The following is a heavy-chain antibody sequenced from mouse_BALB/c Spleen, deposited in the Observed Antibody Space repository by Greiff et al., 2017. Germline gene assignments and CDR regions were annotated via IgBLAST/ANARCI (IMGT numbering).Heavy chain of an antibody. CDR1: GYTFTSYW. Sequence: VQLQQPGAELVRPGASVKLSCKASGYTFTSYWINWVKQRPGQGLEWIGNIYPSDSYTNYNQKFKDKATLTVDKSSSTAYMQLSSPTSEDSAVYYCTPAVYDGYSSFAYWGQGTLVTVSA. V-gene: IGHV1-69*02. D-gene: IGHD2-3*01. CDR2: IYPSDSYT. J-gene: IGHJ3*01. CDR3: TPAVYDGYSSFAY.